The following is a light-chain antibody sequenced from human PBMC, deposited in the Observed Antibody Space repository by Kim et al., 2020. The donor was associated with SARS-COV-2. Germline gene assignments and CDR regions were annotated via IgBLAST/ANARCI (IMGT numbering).Light chain of an antibody. Sequence: QSALTQPASVSGSPGQSITISCTGTSSDIGGYKYVSWYQQHPGKAPKLIITDVSNRPSGVSNRFSGSKSGNTASLTISGLQAEDEADYYCSSYTSSSTLIFGGGTQLTV. CDR2: DVS. V-gene: IGLV2-14*03. J-gene: IGLJ2*01. CDR3: SSYTSSSTLI. CDR1: SSDIGGYKY.